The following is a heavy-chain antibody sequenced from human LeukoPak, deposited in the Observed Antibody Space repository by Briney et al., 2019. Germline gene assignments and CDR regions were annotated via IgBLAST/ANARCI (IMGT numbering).Heavy chain of an antibody. J-gene: IGHJ6*02. CDR2: INHSGST. Sequence: SETLSLTCAVYGGSFSGYYWSWIRQPPGKGLEWIGEINHSGSTNYNPSLKSRVTISVDTSKNQFSLKLSSVTAADTAVNYCARGLAVKEYYYGMDVWGQGTTVTVSS. D-gene: IGHD4-17*01. V-gene: IGHV4-34*01. CDR1: GGSFSGYY. CDR3: ARGLAVKEYYYGMDV.